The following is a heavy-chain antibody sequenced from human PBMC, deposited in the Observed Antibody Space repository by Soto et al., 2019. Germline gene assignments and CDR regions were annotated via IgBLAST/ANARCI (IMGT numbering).Heavy chain of an antibody. CDR2: IHGNGHSA. CDR3: VKDAVAANGVWDWFDF. V-gene: IGHV3-23*01. CDR1: GFIFRNYA. D-gene: IGHD2-15*01. J-gene: IGHJ5*01. Sequence: EVQLLESGGGLVQPGGSLRLSCAASGFIFRNYAXXWVRQAPGKGMELVSSIHGNGHSAYFADSVKGRFTVSRDDSKSTLYLQMSSLRVDDTALYFCVKDAVAANGVWDWFDFWGQGTLVTVSS.